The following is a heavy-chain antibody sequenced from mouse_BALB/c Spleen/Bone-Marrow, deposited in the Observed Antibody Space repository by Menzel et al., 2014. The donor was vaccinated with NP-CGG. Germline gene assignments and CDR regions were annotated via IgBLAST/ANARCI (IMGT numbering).Heavy chain of an antibody. Sequence: QVQLQQSGAELMKPGASVKISCKATGYTSSRYWIEWVKQRPGHGLEWIGEILPGSGSTNYNEEFKGKATFTADTSSNTAYMQLSSLTSEDSAVYYCARWGYGSSYVGYFDVWGAGTTVTVSS. D-gene: IGHD1-1*01. V-gene: IGHV1-9*01. CDR1: GYTSSRYW. CDR3: ARWGYGSSYVGYFDV. J-gene: IGHJ1*01. CDR2: ILPGSGST.